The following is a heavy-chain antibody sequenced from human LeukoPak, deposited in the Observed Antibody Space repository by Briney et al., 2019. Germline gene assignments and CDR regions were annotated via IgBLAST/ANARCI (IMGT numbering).Heavy chain of an antibody. V-gene: IGHV3-73*01. Sequence: GGSLRLSCAASGFTFSGSSMHWVRQASGKGLEWVGRIRSKANNYATVYVASVKGRFTISRDDSKNTAYLQMNSLKTEDAAVYYCTSTSGADNFWSGNFDWGQGTLVTVSS. J-gene: IGHJ4*02. CDR2: IRSKANNYAT. CDR1: GFTFSGSS. CDR3: TSTSGADNFWSGNFD. D-gene: IGHD3-3*01.